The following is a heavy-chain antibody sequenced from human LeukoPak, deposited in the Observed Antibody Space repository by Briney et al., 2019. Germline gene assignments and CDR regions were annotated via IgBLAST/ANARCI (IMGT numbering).Heavy chain of an antibody. Sequence: PSETLSLTCTVSGGSISSGDYYWSWIRQPPGKGLEWIGYIYYSGSTYYNPPLKSRVTISVDTSKNQFSLKLSSVTAADTAVYYCARGSADTAMASRDYWGQGTLVTVSS. CDR3: ARGSADTAMASRDY. V-gene: IGHV4-30-4*01. J-gene: IGHJ4*02. CDR2: IYYSGST. CDR1: GGSISSGDYY. D-gene: IGHD5-18*01.